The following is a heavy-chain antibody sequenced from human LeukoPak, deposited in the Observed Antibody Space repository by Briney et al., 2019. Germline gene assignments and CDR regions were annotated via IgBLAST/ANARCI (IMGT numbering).Heavy chain of an antibody. J-gene: IGHJ4*02. CDR2: IYYSGTT. Sequence: SETLSLTCAVSGTSITYSGYTWNWIRQPPGKGLEWIGYIYYSGTTFYNPSFKSRVTMSLESAKNQLSLKLRSVTAADTAVYYCARGHWEQDTSTYAYWGQGSLVTVSS. V-gene: IGHV4-30-4*07. D-gene: IGHD1-26*01. CDR3: ARGHWEQDTSTYAY. CDR1: GTSITYSGYT.